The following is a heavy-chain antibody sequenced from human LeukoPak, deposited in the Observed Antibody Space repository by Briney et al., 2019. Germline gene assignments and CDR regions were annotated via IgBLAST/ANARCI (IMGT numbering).Heavy chain of an antibody. CDR2: IYYSGST. CDR3: ARGNNDAFGI. J-gene: IGHJ3*02. Sequence: PSETLSLTCTVSGGSISSYYWSWIRQPPGKGLEWIGYIYYSGSTNYNPSLKSRVTISVDTSKNQFSLKLSSVTAADTAVYYCARGNNDAFGIWGQGTMVTVSS. V-gene: IGHV4-59*01. CDR1: GGSISSYY.